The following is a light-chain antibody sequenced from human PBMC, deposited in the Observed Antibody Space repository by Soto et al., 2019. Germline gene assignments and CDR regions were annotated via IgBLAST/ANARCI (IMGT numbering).Light chain of an antibody. CDR2: DVT. V-gene: IGLV2-14*01. Sequence: QSALSQPASVSGSPGQAITISCTGTSRDVGGFQYVSWYQHQPGKAPKLIIYDVTKRRFGVSNRLSGTDTGNSSSRIRPRIQAEGEADYYRGAITGGSTSVFGTRTQVPLL. J-gene: IGLJ1*01. CDR1: SRDVGGFQY. CDR3: GAITGGSTSV.